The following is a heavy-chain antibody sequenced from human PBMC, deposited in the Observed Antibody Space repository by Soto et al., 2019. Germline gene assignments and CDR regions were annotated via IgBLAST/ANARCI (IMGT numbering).Heavy chain of an antibody. V-gene: IGHV5-51*01. Sequence: PGESLKISCKASGYSFTTYWIGWVRQMPGKGLEWMGIIYPDDSDTRYSPSFQGQVTISADTSITTAYLQWNSLKASDTAIYYCARSLTLITSGHFIATPHYFDYWGQGTLVTVSS. CDR1: GYSFTTYW. CDR2: IYPDDSDT. D-gene: IGHD1-1*01. CDR3: ARSLTLITSGHFIATPHYFDY. J-gene: IGHJ4*02.